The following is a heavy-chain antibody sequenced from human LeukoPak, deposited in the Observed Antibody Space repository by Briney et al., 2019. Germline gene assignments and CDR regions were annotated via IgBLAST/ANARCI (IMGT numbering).Heavy chain of an antibody. CDR3: ARKFGELLNAFDI. CDR1: GFTFSSYS. V-gene: IGHV3-21*04. D-gene: IGHD3-10*01. Sequence: PGGSLRLSCAASGFTFSSYSMNWVRQAPGKGLEWVSSISSSSSYIYYADSVKGRFTISRDNSKNTLYLQMNSLRAEDTAVYYCARKFGELLNAFDIWGQGTMVTVSS. CDR2: ISSSSSYI. J-gene: IGHJ3*02.